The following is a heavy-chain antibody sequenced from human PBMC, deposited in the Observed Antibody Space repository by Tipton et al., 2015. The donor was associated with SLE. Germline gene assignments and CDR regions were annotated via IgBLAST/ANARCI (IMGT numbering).Heavy chain of an antibody. V-gene: IGHV4-61*08. CDR3: AAQRADSSSYDAFDI. CDR1: GGSISSGDYY. J-gene: IGHJ3*02. CDR2: IYYSGST. Sequence: TLSLTCTVSGGSISSGDYYWSWIRQPPGKGLEWIGYIYYSGSTNYNPSLKSRVTISVDTSKNQFSLKLSSVTAADTAVYYCAAQRADSSSYDAFDIWGQGTMVTVSS. D-gene: IGHD6-13*01.